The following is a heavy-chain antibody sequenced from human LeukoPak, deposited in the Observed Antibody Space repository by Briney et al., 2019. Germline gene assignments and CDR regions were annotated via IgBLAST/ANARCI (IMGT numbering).Heavy chain of an antibody. CDR2: ITGDGSST. D-gene: IGHD4-17*01. J-gene: IGHJ4*02. Sequence: PGASLRLSCAASGFTFSNYAMGWVRQAPGKGLEWVSAITGDGSSTYNADSVKGRFTISRDNSKNTLYLQMNSLRAEDTAVYYCAKDTRPDYGDYVFDYWGQGTLVTVSS. CDR1: GFTFSNYA. CDR3: AKDTRPDYGDYVFDY. V-gene: IGHV3-23*01.